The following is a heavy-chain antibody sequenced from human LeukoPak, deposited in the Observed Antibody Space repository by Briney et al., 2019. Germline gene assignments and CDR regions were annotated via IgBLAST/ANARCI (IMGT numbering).Heavy chain of an antibody. V-gene: IGHV3-30*02. J-gene: IGHJ4*02. Sequence: GGSLRLSCAASGFIFSTYGMHWVRQAPGKGLEWVAFIQFDGSNEYYADSVKGRFTISRDNSKNTLYLQMNSLRAEDTSVYYCAKDQQLQPFHYWGQGTLVTVSS. CDR3: AKDQQLQPFHY. CDR1: GFIFSTYG. D-gene: IGHD2-2*01. CDR2: IQFDGSNE.